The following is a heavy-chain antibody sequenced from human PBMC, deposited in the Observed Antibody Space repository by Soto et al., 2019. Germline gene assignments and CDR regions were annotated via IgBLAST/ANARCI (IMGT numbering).Heavy chain of an antibody. V-gene: IGHV2-5*01. D-gene: IGHD3-10*01. CDR1: GFSFSTSGVG. CDR2: IYWNDDK. CDR3: VSGSFPNWFDP. J-gene: IGHJ5*02. Sequence: QITLKESGPTLVKPTQTLTLTCTFSGFSFSTSGVGVGWIRQPPGKALEWLALIYWNDDKRYSPSLKSRLTITKHTPKNQVVLTMTNMDPVDTATYYCVSGSFPNWFDPWGQGTLVTVSS.